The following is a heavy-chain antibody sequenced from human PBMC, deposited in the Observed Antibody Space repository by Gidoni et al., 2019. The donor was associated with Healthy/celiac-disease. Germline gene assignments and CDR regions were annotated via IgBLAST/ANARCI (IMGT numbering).Heavy chain of an antibody. CDR3: AHANGWFGEPRGAFDY. D-gene: IGHD3-10*01. V-gene: IGHV2-5*02. CDR2: IYWDDDK. J-gene: IGHJ4*01. CDR1: GFSRSTSGVG. Sequence: QITLKESGPTLVKRTQTLTLTCTFSGFSRSTSGVGVGWSRQPPGKALELLALIYWDDDKRYSPSLKSRLIITKDTSKNQVVLTMTNMDPVDTAAYYCAHANGWFGEPRGAFDYWGHGTLVTVSS.